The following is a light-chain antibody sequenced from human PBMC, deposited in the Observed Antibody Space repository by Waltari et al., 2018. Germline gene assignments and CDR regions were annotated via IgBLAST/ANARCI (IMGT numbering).Light chain of an antibody. CDR1: QSVSKY. J-gene: IGKJ1*01. V-gene: IGKV3-20*01. CDR3: QKYESLPAT. CDR2: HAS. Sequence: TLSCRASQSVSKYVAWYQQKPGQAPRLLIYHASSRATGIPDRFSGSGFGTDFSLTTSRLEPEDFAVYYCQKYESLPATFGQGTKVEIK.